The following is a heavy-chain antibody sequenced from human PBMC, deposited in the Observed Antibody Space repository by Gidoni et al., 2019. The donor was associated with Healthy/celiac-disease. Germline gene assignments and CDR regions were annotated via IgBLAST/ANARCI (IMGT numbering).Heavy chain of an antibody. V-gene: IGHV4-39*07. CDR2: IYYSGST. J-gene: IGHJ3*02. CDR3: AREGDSSGYWKGDAFDI. Sequence: QLQLQESGPGLVKPSETLSPTCTVSGGSSRSSSYYWGWIRQPPGKGLEWIGSIYYSGSTYYNPSLKRRVTISVDTSKNQFSLTLSSVPAAATAVYYCAREGDSSGYWKGDAFDIWGHGTMVTVSS. D-gene: IGHD3-22*01. CDR1: GGSSRSSSYY.